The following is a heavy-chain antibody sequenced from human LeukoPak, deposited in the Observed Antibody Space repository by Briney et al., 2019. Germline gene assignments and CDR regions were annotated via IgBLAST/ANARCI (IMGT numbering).Heavy chain of an antibody. CDR2: IDPNNGDT. J-gene: IGHJ3*02. CDR1: AYTFTGYY. V-gene: IGHV1-2*02. CDR3: ARRSRNGLDAFDI. D-gene: IGHD2-8*01. Sequence: GASVKVSCKASAYTFTGYYLHWVRQAPGQGPEWVGWIDPNNGDTDYAQEFQGRVSMTRVSSISTAYMELSRLTSDDTAVYYCARRSRNGLDAFDIWGQGTMVTVSS.